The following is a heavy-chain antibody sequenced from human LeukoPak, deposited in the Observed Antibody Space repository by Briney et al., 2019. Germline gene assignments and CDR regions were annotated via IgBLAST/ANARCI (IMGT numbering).Heavy chain of an antibody. Sequence: VSVKVSCKASGYTFTSYDINWVRQATGQGLEWMGWMNPNSGNTGYAQKFQGRVTMTRNTSISTAYMELSSLRSEDTAVYYCARMGKDDYGDYRDYYYYYGMDVWGQGTTVTVSS. V-gene: IGHV1-8*01. CDR1: GYTFTSYD. D-gene: IGHD4-17*01. J-gene: IGHJ6*02. CDR3: ARMGKDDYGDYRDYYYYYGMDV. CDR2: MNPNSGNT.